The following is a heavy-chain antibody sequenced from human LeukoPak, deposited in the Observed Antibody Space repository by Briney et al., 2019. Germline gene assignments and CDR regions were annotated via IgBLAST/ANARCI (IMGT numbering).Heavy chain of an antibody. Sequence: PGGSLRLSCAASGFMFSNFGMNWVRQAPGKGLEWVSAISGSSSYIFYADSVKGRFTISRDNAKNTLYLQMNSLRAEDTAVYYCARRVVVPAAPYYFDYWGQGTLVTVSS. V-gene: IGHV3-21*01. CDR1: GFMFSNFG. J-gene: IGHJ4*02. D-gene: IGHD2-2*01. CDR2: ISGSSSYI. CDR3: ARRVVVPAAPYYFDY.